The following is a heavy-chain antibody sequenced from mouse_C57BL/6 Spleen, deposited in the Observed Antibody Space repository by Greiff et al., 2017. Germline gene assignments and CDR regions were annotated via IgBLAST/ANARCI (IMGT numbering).Heavy chain of an antibody. V-gene: IGHV2-9-1*01. J-gene: IGHJ2*01. CDR2: IWTGGGT. Sequence: VQLQQSGPGLVAPSQSLSITCTVSGFSLTSYAISWVRQPPGKGLEWLGVIWTGGGTNYNSALKSRLSISKDNSKSQVFLKMNSLRTDDTARYYCARNTDDYDGVVDYWGQGTTLTVSS. D-gene: IGHD2-4*01. CDR3: ARNTDDYDGVVDY. CDR1: GFSLTSYA.